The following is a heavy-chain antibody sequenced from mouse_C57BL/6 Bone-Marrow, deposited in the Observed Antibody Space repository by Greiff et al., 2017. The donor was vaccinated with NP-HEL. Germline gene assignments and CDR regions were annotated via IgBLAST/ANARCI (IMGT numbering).Heavy chain of an antibody. CDR3: ARDPAYYFDY. V-gene: IGHV5-4*01. Sequence: EVKLVESGGGLVKPGGSLKLSCAASGFTFSSYAMSWVRQTPEKRLEWVATISDGGSYTYYPDNVKGRFTISRDNAKNNRYLQMSHLKSEDTAMYYCARDPAYYFDYWGQGTTLTVSS. J-gene: IGHJ2*01. CDR1: GFTFSSYA. CDR2: ISDGGSYT.